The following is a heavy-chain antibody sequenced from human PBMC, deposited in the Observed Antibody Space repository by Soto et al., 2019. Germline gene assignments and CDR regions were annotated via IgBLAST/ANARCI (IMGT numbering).Heavy chain of an antibody. J-gene: IGHJ6*03. V-gene: IGHV4-31*03. CDR2: IYYSGST. CDR1: GGSISSGGYY. D-gene: IGHD4-17*01. Sequence: QVQLQESGPGLVKPSQTLSLTCTVSGGSISSGGYYWSWIRQHPGKGLEWIGYIYYSGSTYYNPSLKSRVTISVDPSKNQFSLKLSSVTAADTAVYYCARVGTGIRFFNYYYYMDVWGKGTTVTVSS. CDR3: ARVGTGIRFFNYYYYMDV.